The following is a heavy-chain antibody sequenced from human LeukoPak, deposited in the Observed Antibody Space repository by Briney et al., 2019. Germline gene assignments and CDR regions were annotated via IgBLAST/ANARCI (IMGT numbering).Heavy chain of an antibody. Sequence: PSETLSLTCAVYGGSFSGYYRSWIRQPPGKGLEWIGEINHSGSTNYNPPLTSRVTISVDTPKNQFSLKLSSVTAADTAVYSCARRGRLIAVAGTREYNWFDPWGQGTLVTVSS. D-gene: IGHD6-19*01. J-gene: IGHJ5*02. CDR3: ARRGRLIAVAGTREYNWFDP. CDR1: GGSFSGYY. CDR2: INHSGST. V-gene: IGHV4-34*01.